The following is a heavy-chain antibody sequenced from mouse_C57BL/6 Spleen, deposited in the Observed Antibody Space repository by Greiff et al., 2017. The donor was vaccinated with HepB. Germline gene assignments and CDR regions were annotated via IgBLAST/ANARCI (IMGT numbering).Heavy chain of an antibody. CDR1: GFNFTDYY. Sequence: VQLQQSGAELVKPGASVKLSCTASGFNFTDYYMHWVKQRTEQGLEWIGRIDPEDGATKYAPKFQGKATITADTSSSTAYLQLSSLTSEDAAVYYCADYYGSSYDWFAYWGQGTLVTVSA. V-gene: IGHV14-2*01. CDR3: ADYYGSSYDWFAY. CDR2: IDPEDGAT. D-gene: IGHD1-1*01. J-gene: IGHJ3*01.